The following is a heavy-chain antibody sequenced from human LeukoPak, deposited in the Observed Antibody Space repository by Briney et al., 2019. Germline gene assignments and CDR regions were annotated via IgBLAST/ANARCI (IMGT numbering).Heavy chain of an antibody. V-gene: IGHV3-23*01. Sequence: PGGTLRLSCAASGFTFSNYGMNWVRQAPGKGLEWVSAISGSGHNTYYADSVKGRFTISRDNSKNTLYLQMNSLRAEDTAVYYCARLHGAYPFDYWSQGTLVTVSS. CDR1: GFTFSNYG. CDR2: ISGSGHNT. D-gene: IGHD4/OR15-4a*01. J-gene: IGHJ4*02. CDR3: ARLHGAYPFDY.